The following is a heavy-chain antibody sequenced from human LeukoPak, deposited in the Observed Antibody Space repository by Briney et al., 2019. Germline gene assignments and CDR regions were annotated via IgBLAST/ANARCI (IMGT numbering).Heavy chain of an antibody. CDR1: GFTFSSYA. J-gene: IGHJ4*02. D-gene: IGHD3-22*01. Sequence: GGSLRLSCAASGFTFSSYAMSWVRQAPGKGLEWVSATSGSGGSTYYADSVKGRFTISRDNSKNTLYLQMNSLRAEDTAVYYCAKSYYDSSGYSFDYWGQGTLVTVSS. CDR3: AKSYYDSSGYSFDY. CDR2: TSGSGGST. V-gene: IGHV3-23*01.